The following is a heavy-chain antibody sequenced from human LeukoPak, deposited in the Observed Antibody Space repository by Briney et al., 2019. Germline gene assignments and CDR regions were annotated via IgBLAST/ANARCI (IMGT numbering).Heavy chain of an antibody. J-gene: IGHJ6*03. CDR1: GGSISSSSYY. CDR3: ARTLSAYSSSWGIKNYYYYYMDV. D-gene: IGHD6-13*01. Sequence: SETLSLTCTVSGGSISSSSYYWGWIRQPPGKGLEWIGSIYYSGSTYYNPSLKSRVTISVDTSKNQFSLKLSSVTAADTAVYYCARTLSAYSSSWGIKNYYYYYMDVWGKGTTVTISS. CDR2: IYYSGST. V-gene: IGHV4-39*01.